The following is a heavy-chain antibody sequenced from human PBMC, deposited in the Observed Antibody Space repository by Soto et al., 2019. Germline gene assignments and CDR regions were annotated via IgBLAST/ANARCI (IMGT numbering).Heavy chain of an antibody. J-gene: IGHJ4*02. CDR2: INQDGSAN. D-gene: IGHD2-15*01. CDR3: GRGFGGTH. Sequence: EVQLVESGGGLVQPGGSLRLSCAASGFTFNNYYMVWVRQAPGRGLEWVANINQDGSANYYVASVKGRFTISRDNASSSLYLQIDSLRGEDTVTYYCGRGFGGTHWGQGSLVSVSS. CDR1: GFTFNNYY. V-gene: IGHV3-7*05.